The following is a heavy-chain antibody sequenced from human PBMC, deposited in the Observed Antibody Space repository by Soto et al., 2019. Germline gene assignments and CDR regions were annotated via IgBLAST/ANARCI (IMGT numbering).Heavy chain of an antibody. J-gene: IGHJ5*02. CDR1: GFSLTTTGVG. Sequence: QITLKESGPTLVKPTQTLTLTCTFSGFSLTTTGVGVGWIRQPPGKDLKWLALIYWDDDKRYSPSLKSRLTINKDTSKYEVVLTMTNMDPVYTATYCCARAHPHEVLVVVVAGRFDPWGQGTLVTVSS. CDR2: IYWDDDK. CDR3: ARAHPHEVLVVVVAGRFDP. D-gene: IGHD2-15*01. V-gene: IGHV2-5*02.